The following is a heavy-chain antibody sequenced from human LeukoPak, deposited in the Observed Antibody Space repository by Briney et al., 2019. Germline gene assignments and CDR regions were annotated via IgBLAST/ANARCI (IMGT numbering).Heavy chain of an antibody. CDR3: ARDRVIVGPSDGFDI. Sequence: ASVKVSCKXSGYTFTGDYVNWVRQAPGQGLEWMGWISPNSGGTNYSQKFQGRVTMSRDTSISTAYMELSRLRSDDTALYYCARDRVIVGPSDGFDIWGQGTMVTVSS. D-gene: IGHD3-22*01. J-gene: IGHJ3*02. V-gene: IGHV1-2*02. CDR2: ISPNSGGT. CDR1: GYTFTGDY.